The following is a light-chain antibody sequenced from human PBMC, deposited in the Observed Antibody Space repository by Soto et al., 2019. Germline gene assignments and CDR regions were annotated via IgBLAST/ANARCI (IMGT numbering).Light chain of an antibody. CDR2: DVD. CDR3: ASYAGAYRYV. CDR1: SSDVGAYSF. J-gene: IGLJ1*01. V-gene: IGLV2-11*01. Sequence: QSALAQPRSVSGSPGQAITISCTVSSSDVGAYSFASWYQQHPGAAPKLLIHDVDKRPPGVPDRFSASKSGNTASLTISGLQAEDEADYFCASYAGAYRYVFGTGTKVP.